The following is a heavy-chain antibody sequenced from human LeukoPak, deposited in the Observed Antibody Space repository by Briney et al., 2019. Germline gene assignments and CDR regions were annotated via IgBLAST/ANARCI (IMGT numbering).Heavy chain of an antibody. CDR3: ATALRLEALDL. V-gene: IGHV1-24*01. J-gene: IGHJ3*01. CDR2: FDPEDGET. Sequence: ASVKDSCKVSGYTLTELSMHWVRQAPGKGLEWMGGFDPEDGETIYAQKFQGRVTMTEDTSTDTACMELRSLTSEDTAMYYCATALRLEALDLWGHGTMVTVSS. CDR1: GYTLTELS. D-gene: IGHD3-16*01.